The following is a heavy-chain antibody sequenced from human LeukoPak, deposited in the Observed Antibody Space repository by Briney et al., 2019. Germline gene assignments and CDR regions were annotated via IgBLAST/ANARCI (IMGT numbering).Heavy chain of an antibody. Sequence: ASVKVSCKASGYTFTSYAMHWVRQAPGQRLEWMGWINAGNGNTKYSQKFQGRVTITRDTSASTVYMELSSLRSEDTAVYYCARARIAAAGPNWFDPWGQGTLVTVSS. CDR1: GYTFTSYA. CDR2: INAGNGNT. V-gene: IGHV1-3*01. CDR3: ARARIAAAGPNWFDP. J-gene: IGHJ5*02. D-gene: IGHD6-13*01.